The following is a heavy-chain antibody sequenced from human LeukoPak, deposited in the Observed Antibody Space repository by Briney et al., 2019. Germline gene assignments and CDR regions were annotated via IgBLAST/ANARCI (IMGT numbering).Heavy chain of an antibody. D-gene: IGHD3-22*01. CDR2: IIPIFGIA. Sequence: SVKVSCKASGGTFSSYAISWVRQAPGQGLEWMRRIIPIFGIANYAQKFQGRVTITADKSTSTAYMELSSLRSEDTAVYYCARGYYDSSGYYSDFDYWGQGTLVTVSS. CDR3: ARGYYDSSGYYSDFDY. V-gene: IGHV1-69*04. J-gene: IGHJ4*02. CDR1: GGTFSSYA.